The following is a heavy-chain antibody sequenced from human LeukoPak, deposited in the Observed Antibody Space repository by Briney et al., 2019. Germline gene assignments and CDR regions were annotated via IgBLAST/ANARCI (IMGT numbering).Heavy chain of an antibody. D-gene: IGHD4-23*01. CDR1: GFTFSSYA. Sequence: GGSLRLSCAASGFTFSSYAMHWVRQAPGKGLEWVAVISYDGSNEYYADSVKGRFTISRDNSKNTLYLQMNSLRAEDTAVYYCARGPSSRWLLREGGPAEIDYWGQGTLVTVSS. CDR2: ISYDGSNE. J-gene: IGHJ4*02. V-gene: IGHV3-30-3*01. CDR3: ARGPSSRWLLREGGPAEIDY.